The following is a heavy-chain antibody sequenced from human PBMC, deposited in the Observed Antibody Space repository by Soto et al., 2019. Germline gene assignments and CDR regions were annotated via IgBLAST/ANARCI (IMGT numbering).Heavy chain of an antibody. CDR2: ISNSFSDGNT. Sequence: EVVLMESGGGMVQPGGSLRLSCAASGFSFRNYAMNWVRQAPGKGLEWVSAISNSFSDGNTHYADSVKGRFTISRDNDKNTVYLQMSSLTVEDTAVYYCARDLSGNTTPYFDLWGQGTLVTVSS. CDR1: GFSFRNYA. J-gene: IGHJ4*02. V-gene: IGHV3-23*01. D-gene: IGHD1-7*01. CDR3: ARDLSGNTTPYFDL.